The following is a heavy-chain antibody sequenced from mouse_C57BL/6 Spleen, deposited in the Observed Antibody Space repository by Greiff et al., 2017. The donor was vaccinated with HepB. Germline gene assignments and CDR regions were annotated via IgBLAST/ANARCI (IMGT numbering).Heavy chain of an antibody. CDR1: GYTFTSYW. CDR2: IYPGSGST. V-gene: IGHV1-55*01. CDR3: AREVYYGRGPHFDY. Sequence: QVQLQQPGAELVKPGASVKMSCKASGYTFTSYWITWVKQRPGQGLEWIGDIYPGSGSTNYNEKFKSKATLTVDTSSSTAYMQLSSLTSEDSAVYYCAREVYYGRGPHFDYRGQGTTLTVSS. D-gene: IGHD1-1*01. J-gene: IGHJ2*01.